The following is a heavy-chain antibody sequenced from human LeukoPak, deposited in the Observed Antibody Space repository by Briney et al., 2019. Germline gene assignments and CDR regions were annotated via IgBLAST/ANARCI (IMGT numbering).Heavy chain of an antibody. V-gene: IGHV3-48*03. CDR2: IRSSGSTI. CDR3: ARLPQPYWSGVSCYVYY. CDR1: GFTFSSYE. Sequence: GGSLRLSCAASGFTFSSYEMNWVRQAPGKGLEWVSYIRSSGSTIYYADSVKGRFTISRDNAKNSLYLQMNSLRSEDTAVYYCARLPQPYWSGVSCYVYYWGQGTLVTVSS. J-gene: IGHJ4*02. D-gene: IGHD2-15*01.